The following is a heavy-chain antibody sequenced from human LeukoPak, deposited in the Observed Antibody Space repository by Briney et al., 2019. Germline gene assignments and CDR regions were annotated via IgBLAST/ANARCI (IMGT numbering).Heavy chain of an antibody. V-gene: IGHV3-30-3*01. Sequence: PGGSLRLSCAASGFTFSSYAMHWVRQAPGKGLEWVAVISYDGSNKYYADSVKGRFTISRDNSKNTLYLQMNSLRAEDTAVYYCARATPWLVLGRSFDYWGQGTLVTVSS. CDR2: ISYDGSNK. CDR3: ARATPWLVLGRSFDY. D-gene: IGHD6-6*01. J-gene: IGHJ4*02. CDR1: GFTFSSYA.